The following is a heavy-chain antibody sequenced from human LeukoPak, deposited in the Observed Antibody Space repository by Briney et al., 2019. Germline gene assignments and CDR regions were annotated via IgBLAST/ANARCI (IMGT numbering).Heavy chain of an antibody. CDR3: ARLRSHYFDY. J-gene: IGHJ4*02. V-gene: IGHV5-51*01. CDR1: GNSFTSYW. Sequence: GESLKISCQGSGNSFTSYWTGWVRQMPGKGLEWMGIIYPGDSDTRYSPSFQGQVTISADKSISTAYLQWSSLKASDTAMYYCARLRSHYFDYWGQGTLVTVSS. CDR2: IYPGDSDT.